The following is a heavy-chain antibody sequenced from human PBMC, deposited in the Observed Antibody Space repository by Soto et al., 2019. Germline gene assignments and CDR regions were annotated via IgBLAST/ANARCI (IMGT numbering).Heavy chain of an antibody. J-gene: IGHJ5*02. CDR2: IYYSGTS. CDR1: GGSIRDDRYY. CDR3: ARLHCDSPNCVPLDP. D-gene: IGHD2-2*01. Sequence: QLQLQESGPGLVKPSETLSLTCTVSGGSIRDDRYYWGWIRQPPGKGLEWIGSIYYSGTSSYNPSLKSRVTMSVDTSKKQLSLRLSSVTAADTAVYYCARLHCDSPNCVPLDPWGQRTLVIVSS. V-gene: IGHV4-39*01.